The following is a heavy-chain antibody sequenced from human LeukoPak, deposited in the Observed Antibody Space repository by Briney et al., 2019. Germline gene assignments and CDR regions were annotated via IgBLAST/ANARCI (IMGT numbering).Heavy chain of an antibody. V-gene: IGHV1-69*06. Sequence: SVKVSRKASGGTFSSYAISWVRQAPGQGLEWMGGIIPIFGTANYAQKFQGRVTITADKSTSTAYMELSSLRSEDTAVYYCAREGGYDYYWFDPWGQGTLVTVSS. D-gene: IGHD5-12*01. CDR2: IIPIFGTA. CDR3: AREGGYDYYWFDP. J-gene: IGHJ5*02. CDR1: GGTFSSYA.